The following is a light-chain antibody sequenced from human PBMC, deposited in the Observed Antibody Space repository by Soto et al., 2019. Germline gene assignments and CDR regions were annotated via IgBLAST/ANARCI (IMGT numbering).Light chain of an antibody. Sequence: DIQMTQSPSTLSGSVGDRVTITCRASQTISSWLAWYQPKPGKAPKPLIYKASTLKSGVPSRFSGSGSGTEFTLTISSLQPDDFATYYCQQYNTYSTFGQGTRLEI. V-gene: IGKV1-5*03. CDR1: QTISSW. J-gene: IGKJ5*01. CDR3: QQYNTYST. CDR2: KAS.